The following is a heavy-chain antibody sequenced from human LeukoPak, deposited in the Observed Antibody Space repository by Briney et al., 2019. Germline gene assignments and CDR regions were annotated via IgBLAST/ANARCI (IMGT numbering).Heavy chain of an antibody. CDR1: GGSIGTYY. Sequence: SETLSLTCTVSGGSIGTYYWSWIRRSPGKGLEWIGYIYVTGTRYNPYLQSRVTISVDRSRNQFFLKMISVTAADTAVYYCARHIGGGIEDMDVWGKGTKVIVSS. D-gene: IGHD3-16*02. CDR2: IYVTGT. V-gene: IGHV4-59*08. CDR3: ARHIGGGIEDMDV. J-gene: IGHJ6*03.